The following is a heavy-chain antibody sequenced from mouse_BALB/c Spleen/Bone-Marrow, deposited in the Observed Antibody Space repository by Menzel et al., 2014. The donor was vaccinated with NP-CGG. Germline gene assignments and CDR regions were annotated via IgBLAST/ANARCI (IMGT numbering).Heavy chain of an antibody. CDR1: SYTFTVSK. CDR3: TIVAY. V-gene: IGHV1-15*01. J-gene: IGHJ3*01. CDR2: IDPDPGGP. Sequence: LEESGAELVRPGTSVTLSCKASSYTFTVSKMHWVKQTPVNGLEWIGLIDPDPGGPAYNQKFKGTATLTADKSCSTAYRALRSLTSEDSAVYYCTIVAYWGQGTLVAGSA.